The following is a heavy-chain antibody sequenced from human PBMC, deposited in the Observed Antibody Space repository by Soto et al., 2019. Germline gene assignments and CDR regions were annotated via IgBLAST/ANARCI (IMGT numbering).Heavy chain of an antibody. V-gene: IGHV4-34*01. CDR3: ARGRKYYDSSGYYYGFDY. CDR2: INHSGST. Sequence: QVQLQQWGAGLLKPSETLSLTCAVYGGSFSGYYWSWIRQPPGKGLEWIGEINHSGSTNYNPSLKSRVTISVDTSKNQFSLKLSSVTAADTAVYYCARGRKYYDSSGYYYGFDYWGQGTLVTVSS. D-gene: IGHD3-22*01. CDR1: GGSFSGYY. J-gene: IGHJ4*02.